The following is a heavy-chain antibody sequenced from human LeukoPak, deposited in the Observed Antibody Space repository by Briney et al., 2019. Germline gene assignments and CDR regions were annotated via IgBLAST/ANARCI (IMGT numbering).Heavy chain of an antibody. CDR3: ARQWRVVPAASNWFDP. Sequence: PSETLSLTCTVSGGSISSSSYYWGWIRQPPGKGLEWIGSIYYSGSTYYNPSLKSRVTISVDTSKNQFSLKLSSVTAADTAVYYCARQWRVVPAASNWFDPWGQGTLVTVSS. J-gene: IGHJ5*02. D-gene: IGHD2-2*01. CDR1: GGSISSSSYY. V-gene: IGHV4-39*01. CDR2: IYYSGST.